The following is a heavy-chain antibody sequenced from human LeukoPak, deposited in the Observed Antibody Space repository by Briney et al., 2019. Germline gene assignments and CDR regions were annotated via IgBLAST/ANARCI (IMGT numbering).Heavy chain of an antibody. D-gene: IGHD1-26*01. V-gene: IGHV1-2*02. CDR2: INPNSGGT. J-gene: IGHJ4*02. CDR3: ARDGEWELLYY. Sequence: AASVTVSCKASGYTFTSYDINWVRQATGQGLEWMGWINPNSGGTNYAQKFQGRVTMTRDTSISTAYMELSRLRSDDTAVYYCARDGEWELLYYWGQGTLVTVSS. CDR1: GYTFTSYD.